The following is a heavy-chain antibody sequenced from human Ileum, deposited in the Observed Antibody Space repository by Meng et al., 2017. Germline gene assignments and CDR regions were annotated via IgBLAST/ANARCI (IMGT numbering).Heavy chain of an antibody. CDR3: ASDY. Sequence: EGEGGGVGGGLVCPECALSLSWSAIGFTFIGYSLNWVRQAPGKGLEWVSSISSTSGYIYYADSVKGRFTISRDNAKNSLYLQMNSLRAEDTAVYYCASDYWGQGTLVTVSS. CDR2: ISSTSGYI. CDR1: GFTFIGYS. J-gene: IGHJ4*02. V-gene: IGHV3-21*01.